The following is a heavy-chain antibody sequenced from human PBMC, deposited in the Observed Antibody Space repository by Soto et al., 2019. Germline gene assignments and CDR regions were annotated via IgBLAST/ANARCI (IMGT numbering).Heavy chain of an antibody. V-gene: IGHV1-18*01. CDR1: GYTFTSYG. CDR2: ISAYNGNT. J-gene: IGHJ3*02. D-gene: IGHD6-19*01. CDR3: ARDLGPGGAVADAFDI. Sequence: ASVKVSCKASGYTFTSYGISWVRQAPGQGLEWLGWISAYNGNTNYAQKLQGRVTMTTDTSTSTAYMELRSLRSDDTAVYYCARDLGPGGAVADAFDIWGQGTMVTVSS.